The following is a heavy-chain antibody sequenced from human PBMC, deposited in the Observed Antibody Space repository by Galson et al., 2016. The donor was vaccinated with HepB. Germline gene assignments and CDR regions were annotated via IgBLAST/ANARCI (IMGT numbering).Heavy chain of an antibody. Sequence: SETLSLTCTISGGSISTRSYYWGWLRQPPGKGLEWIGSIVYSGSSYYTPSLKSRVTIAVDTSKNQFSLKLSSVTAADTAVYYCARQDFPHCGGYCYWSSGPHFFDFWGQGTLVTVSS. CDR2: IVYSGSS. CDR1: GGSISTRSYY. V-gene: IGHV4-39*01. CDR3: ARQDFPHCGGYCYWSSGPHFFDF. J-gene: IGHJ4*02. D-gene: IGHD2-21*02.